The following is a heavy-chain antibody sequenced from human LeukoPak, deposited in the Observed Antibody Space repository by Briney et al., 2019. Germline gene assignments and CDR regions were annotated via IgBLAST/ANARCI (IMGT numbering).Heavy chain of an antibody. CDR1: GFTFSDYS. Sequence: GGSLRLSCGASGFTFSDYSMNWFRQAPGKGLEWVSSLDGSGTYIYYGDSVKGRFTISRDNAKNSLYLQMNSLRAEDTAVYYCVKEATMIVVVRGYGYWGQGTLVTVSS. J-gene: IGHJ4*02. V-gene: IGHV3-21*01. CDR2: LDGSGTYI. CDR3: VKEATMIVVVRGYGY. D-gene: IGHD3-22*01.